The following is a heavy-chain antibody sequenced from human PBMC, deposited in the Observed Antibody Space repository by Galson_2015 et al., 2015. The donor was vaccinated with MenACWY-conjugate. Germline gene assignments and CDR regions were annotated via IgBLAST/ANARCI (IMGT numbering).Heavy chain of an antibody. D-gene: IGHD6-19*01. CDR1: GFTFSHYG. J-gene: IGHJ4*02. V-gene: IGHV3-30*03. Sequence: SLRLSCAASGFTFSHYGMHWVRQAPGKGLEWVTAISYDGNNKYYADSVKGRFTISRDNSKNTVSLQMNGLTTEDTAVYFCARVLGSGWTRQFDYWGQGTLVAVSS. CDR2: ISYDGNNK. CDR3: ARVLGSGWTRQFDY.